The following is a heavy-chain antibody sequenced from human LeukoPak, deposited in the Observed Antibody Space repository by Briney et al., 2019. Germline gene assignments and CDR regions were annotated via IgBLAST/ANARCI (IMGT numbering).Heavy chain of an antibody. J-gene: IGHJ4*02. Sequence: SETLSLTCTVSGGSISSHYWGWIRQPPGKGLEWIGYLYGSGSTKANPSLESRVTLSADTSKNQFSLRLSSVTAADTAVYYCATIKRGDIFGYFDFWGQGIPVAVSS. CDR2: LYGSGST. D-gene: IGHD5-18*01. CDR1: GGSISSHY. V-gene: IGHV4-59*11. CDR3: ATIKRGDIFGYFDF.